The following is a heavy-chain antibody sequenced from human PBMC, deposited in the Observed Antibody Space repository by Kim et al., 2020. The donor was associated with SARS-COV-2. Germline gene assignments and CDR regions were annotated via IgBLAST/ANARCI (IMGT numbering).Heavy chain of an antibody. D-gene: IGHD3-22*01. Sequence: NGRFTISRHNSKNTLYLQMNSLRAEDTAVYYCARVPYSSGYYLDFFFDYWGQGTLVTVSS. V-gene: IGHV3-53*04. CDR3: ARVPYSSGYYLDFFFDY. J-gene: IGHJ4*02.